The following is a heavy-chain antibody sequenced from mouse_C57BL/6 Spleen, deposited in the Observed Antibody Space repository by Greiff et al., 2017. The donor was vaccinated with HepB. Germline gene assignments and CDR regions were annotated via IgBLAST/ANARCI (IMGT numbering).Heavy chain of an antibody. D-gene: IGHD3-3*01. Sequence: EVQLVESGGGLVQPGGSLSLSCAASGFTFTDYYMSWVRQPPGKALEWLGFIRNKANGYTTEYSASVKGRFTISRDNSQSILYLQMNALRAEESATYYCARYMGGLDYWGQGTTLTVSS. CDR1: GFTFTDYY. J-gene: IGHJ2*01. CDR3: ARYMGGLDY. CDR2: IRNKANGYTT. V-gene: IGHV7-3*01.